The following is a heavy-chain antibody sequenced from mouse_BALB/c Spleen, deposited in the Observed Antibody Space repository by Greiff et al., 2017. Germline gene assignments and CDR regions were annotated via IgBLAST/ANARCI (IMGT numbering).Heavy chain of an antibody. CDR3: ASYYGYPAWFAY. D-gene: IGHD1-2*01. Sequence: EVQGVESGGGLVQPGGSLKLSCAASGFTFSSYGMSWVRQTPDKRLELVATINSNGGSTYYPDSVKGRFTISRDNAKNTLYLQMSSLKSEDTAMYYCASYYGYPAWFAYWGQGTLVTVSA. CDR2: INSNGGST. V-gene: IGHV5-6-3*01. J-gene: IGHJ3*01. CDR1: GFTFSSYG.